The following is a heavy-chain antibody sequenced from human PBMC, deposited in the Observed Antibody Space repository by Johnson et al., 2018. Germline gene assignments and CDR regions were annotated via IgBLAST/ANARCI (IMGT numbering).Heavy chain of an antibody. V-gene: IGHV4-59*01. Sequence: QVQLQESGPGLVKPSETLSLTCTVSGASIHGYSWTWIRQPPGKGLEWIGFIYYGGRASYNPSLESRVTMSGDPSKNQLSLELKSVTAADTAVYYWAREEYYGDYVRGSSRALDCWGQGILVTVSS. CDR1: GASIHGYS. CDR2: IYYGGRA. J-gene: IGHJ4*02. D-gene: IGHD4-17*01. CDR3: AREEYYGDYVRGSSRALDC.